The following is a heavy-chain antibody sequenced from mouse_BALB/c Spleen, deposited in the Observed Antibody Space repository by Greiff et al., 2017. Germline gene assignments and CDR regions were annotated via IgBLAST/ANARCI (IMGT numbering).Heavy chain of an antibody. CDR3: AISTMITTAWFAY. CDR2: IWAGGST. V-gene: IGHV2-9*02. CDR1: GFSLTSYG. D-gene: IGHD2-4*01. Sequence: VHLVESGPGLVAPSQSLSITCTVSGFSLTSYGVHWVRQPPGKGLEWLGVIWAGGSTNYNSALMSRLSISKDNSKSQVFLKMNSLQTDDTAMYYCAISTMITTAWFAYWGQGTLVTVSA. J-gene: IGHJ3*01.